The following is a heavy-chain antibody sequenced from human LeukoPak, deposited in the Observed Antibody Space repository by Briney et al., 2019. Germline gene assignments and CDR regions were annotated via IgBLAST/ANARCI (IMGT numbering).Heavy chain of an antibody. CDR2: ISSSSSYT. CDR1: GFTFSSYA. Sequence: PGGSLRLSCAASGFTFSSYAMSWVRQAPGKGLEWVSYISSSSSYTNYADSVKGRFTISRDNAKNSLYLQMNSLRTEDTAVYYCARPIAAAGTVGAFDIWGQGTMVTVSS. D-gene: IGHD6-13*01. J-gene: IGHJ3*02. CDR3: ARPIAAAGTVGAFDI. V-gene: IGHV3-11*03.